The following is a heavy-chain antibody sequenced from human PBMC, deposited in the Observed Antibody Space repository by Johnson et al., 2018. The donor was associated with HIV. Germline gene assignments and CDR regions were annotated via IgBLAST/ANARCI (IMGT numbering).Heavy chain of an antibody. CDR1: GFTLDDYA. D-gene: IGHD2-8*01. CDR3: ARDRREDGYCTNGVCYLRPGAFDI. V-gene: IGHV3-20*04. CDR2: INWNGART. Sequence: VQLVESGGGLIQPGGSLRLSCAASGFTLDDYAMSWVRQAPGKGLEWVSGINWNGARTGYADSVKGRFTISRDNAKNSLYLHMNSLRAEDTALYYCARDRREDGYCTNGVCYLRPGAFDIWGQGTLVTVSS. J-gene: IGHJ3*02.